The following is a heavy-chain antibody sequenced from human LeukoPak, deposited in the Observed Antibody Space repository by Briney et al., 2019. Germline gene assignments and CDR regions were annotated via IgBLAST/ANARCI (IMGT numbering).Heavy chain of an antibody. V-gene: IGHV4-38-2*02. D-gene: IGHD3-16*02. CDR3: ARGPDFMITFGGVIVKYYFDY. CDR1: GYSISSGYY. Sequence: SETLSLTCTVSGYSISSGYYWGWIRQPPGKGLEWIGSIYHSGSTYYNPSLKSRVTISVDTSKNQFSLKLSSVTAADTAVYYCARGPDFMITFGGVIVKYYFDYWGQGTLVTVSS. J-gene: IGHJ4*02. CDR2: IYHSGST.